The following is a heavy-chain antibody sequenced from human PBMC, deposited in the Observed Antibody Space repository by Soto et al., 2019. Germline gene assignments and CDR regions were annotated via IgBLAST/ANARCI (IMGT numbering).Heavy chain of an antibody. CDR1: GFTFSMYW. V-gene: IGHV3-74*01. CDR2: INDDGSST. CDR3: TRGPRSTSTGTGAF. D-gene: IGHD1-1*01. Sequence: GGSLRLSCAASGFTFSMYWMHWVRQVPGKGPEWVSRINDDGSSTNYADSVKGRFTISRDNAKNALYLQMNDLRAEDTAVYYCTRGPRSTSTGTGAFWGQGTLVTVSS. J-gene: IGHJ4*02.